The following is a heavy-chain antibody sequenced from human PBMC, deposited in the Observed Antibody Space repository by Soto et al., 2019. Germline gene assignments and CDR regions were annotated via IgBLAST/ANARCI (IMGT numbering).Heavy chain of an antibody. CDR2: IYYSGST. Sequence: SETLSLTCTVSGGSISSSSYYWGWIRQPPWKGLEWIGSIYYSGSTYYNPSLKSRVTISVDTSKNQFSLKLSSVTAADTAVYYCARLEGATGDYYYYYGMDVWGQGTTVTVSS. CDR1: GGSISSSSYY. CDR3: ARLEGATGDYYYYYGMDV. V-gene: IGHV4-39*01. J-gene: IGHJ6*02. D-gene: IGHD1-26*01.